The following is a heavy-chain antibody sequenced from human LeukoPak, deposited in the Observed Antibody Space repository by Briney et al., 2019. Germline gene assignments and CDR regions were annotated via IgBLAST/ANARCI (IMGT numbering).Heavy chain of an antibody. V-gene: IGHV3-74*01. D-gene: IGHD2-15*01. CDR1: GFTFCSYW. CDR3: ACYGIAPPH. J-gene: IGHJ4*02. CDR2: INNDGSST. Sequence: PGGSLRLSCAASGFTFCSYWMHWVRQAPGKGLVWVSHINNDGSSTNYADSVKGRFAISRDNAKNTLYLQMNSLRTEDTAVYYCACYGIAPPHWGQGALVTVSS.